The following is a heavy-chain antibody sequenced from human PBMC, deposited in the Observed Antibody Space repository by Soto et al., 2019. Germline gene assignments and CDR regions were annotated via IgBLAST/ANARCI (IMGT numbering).Heavy chain of an antibody. CDR1: GFTVSNNY. Sequence: GGSLRLSCAASGFTVSNNYMNWVRQAPGKGLEWVSVIYSGGTTYYADSVSGRFTISRDDSKNTLYLQMNSLRAEDTAIYYCASGGRKYYFDYWGQGALVTVSS. CDR3: ASGGRKYYFDY. CDR2: IYSGGTT. J-gene: IGHJ4*02. D-gene: IGHD6-25*01. V-gene: IGHV3-53*01.